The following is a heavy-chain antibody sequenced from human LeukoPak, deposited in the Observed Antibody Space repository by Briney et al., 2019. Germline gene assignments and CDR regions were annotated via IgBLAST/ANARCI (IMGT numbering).Heavy chain of an antibody. V-gene: IGHV1-69*06. Sequence: ASVKVSCKASGGTFSSYAISWVRQAPGQGLEWMGGIIPIFGTANYAQKFQGRVTITADKSTSTAYMELSNLRSEDTAVYYCAREPLYCSSTSCYEGGFDYWGQGTLVTVSS. CDR2: IIPIFGTA. J-gene: IGHJ4*02. CDR3: AREPLYCSSTSCYEGGFDY. CDR1: GGTFSSYA. D-gene: IGHD2-2*01.